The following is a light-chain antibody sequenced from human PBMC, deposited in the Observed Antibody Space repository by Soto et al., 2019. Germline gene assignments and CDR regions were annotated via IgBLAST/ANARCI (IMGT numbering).Light chain of an antibody. CDR3: QESYSHSRT. J-gene: IGKJ3*01. Sequence: DIQMTQSPSSLSASVGDRVTITCRASQSINTYLNWYQQKPGKAPKLLIYAASSLQSGVPSRFSGSGSGTDFTLTIGSLQPEDFATYYCQESYSHSRTFGPWTKVDI. CDR1: QSINTY. V-gene: IGKV1-39*01. CDR2: AAS.